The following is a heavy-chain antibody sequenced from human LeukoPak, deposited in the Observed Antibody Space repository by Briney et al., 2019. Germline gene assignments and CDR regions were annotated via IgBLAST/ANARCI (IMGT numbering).Heavy chain of an antibody. D-gene: IGHD5-12*01. CDR1: GGSVSSGGYY. V-gene: IGHV4-61*08. CDR2: VSYSGST. CDR3: ARAPRGLRFVY. J-gene: IGHJ4*02. Sequence: SETLSLTCSVSGGSVSSGGYYWSWIRQPPGKGLEYIGYVSYSGSTNYNPSLKSRVTISVDTSKNRFSLKLSSVTAADTAVYYCARAPRGLRFVYWGQGTLVTVSS.